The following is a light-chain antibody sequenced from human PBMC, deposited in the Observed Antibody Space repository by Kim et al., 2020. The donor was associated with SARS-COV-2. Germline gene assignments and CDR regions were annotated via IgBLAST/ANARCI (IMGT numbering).Light chain of an antibody. V-gene: IGLV1-44*01. Sequence: RVTISCSGGSSNIEGNTVSWYQQLPGTAPKLLIYSNDQRPSGVPDRFSGSESGTSASLAISGLQSEDEAHYYCAAWDDSLNGPVFGGGTQLTVL. CDR2: SND. CDR1: SSNIEGNT. CDR3: AAWDDSLNGPV. J-gene: IGLJ3*02.